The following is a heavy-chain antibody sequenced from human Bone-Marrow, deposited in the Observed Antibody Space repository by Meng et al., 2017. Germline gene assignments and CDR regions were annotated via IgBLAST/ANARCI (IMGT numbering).Heavy chain of an antibody. J-gene: IGHJ4*01. Sequence: GQLVESGGGVVQTGKSLRPSCVASGFIFSNAWMTWVRQAPGKGLEWIGRMKSNVDGGTVDYAAAVKGRFFISRDDSENTFYLQMNSLKTEDTAVYYCSGHVDYWGHGTLVTVSS. CDR3: SGHVDY. V-gene: IGHV3-15*01. CDR2: MKSNVDGGTV. CDR1: GFIFSNAW.